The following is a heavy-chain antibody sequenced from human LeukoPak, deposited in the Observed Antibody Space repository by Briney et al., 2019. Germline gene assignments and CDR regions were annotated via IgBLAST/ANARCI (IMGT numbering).Heavy chain of an antibody. J-gene: IGHJ4*02. CDR2: INPNGGGT. CDR1: GYTFTHHY. Sequence: ASVKVSCKASGYTFTHHYLHWLRQAPGQGLEYLGWINPNGGGTNFPQKFQGRVTLTIDTSVNTDYMEITKLTSADTAVYYCARIITSTWYNEFDCWGQGTLVAVSS. CDR3: ARIITSTWYNEFDC. V-gene: IGHV1-2*02. D-gene: IGHD1-14*01.